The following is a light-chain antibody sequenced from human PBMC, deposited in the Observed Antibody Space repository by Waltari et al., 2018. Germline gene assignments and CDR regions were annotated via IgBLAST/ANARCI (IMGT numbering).Light chain of an antibody. J-gene: IGLJ1*01. CDR2: EVS. Sequence: QSALTPPASVSGSPGQSLPISCTGTSSDVGGYNYVSWYQHPPGKAPKLMIYEVSNRPSGVSNRFSGSKSGNTASLTISGLQPDDEADYYCNSYTSSITRVFGTGTKVTVL. CDR3: NSYTSSITRV. CDR1: SSDVGGYNY. V-gene: IGLV2-14*01.